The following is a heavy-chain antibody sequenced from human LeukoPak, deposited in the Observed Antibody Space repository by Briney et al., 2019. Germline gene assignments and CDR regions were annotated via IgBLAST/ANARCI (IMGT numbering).Heavy chain of an antibody. CDR1: GFTFSSYG. Sequence: GGSLRLSCAAFGFTFSSYGMHWVRQAPGKGLEWVAVIWYDGSNKYYADSVKGRFTISRDNSKNTLYLQMNSLRAEDTAVYYCAREELVVVPAALDYWGQGTLVTVSS. V-gene: IGHV3-33*01. CDR3: AREELVVVPAALDY. CDR2: IWYDGSNK. J-gene: IGHJ4*02. D-gene: IGHD2-2*01.